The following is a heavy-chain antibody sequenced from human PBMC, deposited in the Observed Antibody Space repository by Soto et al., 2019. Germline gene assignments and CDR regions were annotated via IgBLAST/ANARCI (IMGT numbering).Heavy chain of an antibody. CDR1: GFTVTINY. V-gene: IGHV3-53*01. CDR3: HGYGY. Sequence: EVQVVESGGGLVQPGGSLRLSCAVSGFTVTINYMSWVRQAPGKGLEWVSVIYSGGTIYYADSVKGRFTISRDTSKNTLDLQMNSLSGDDTAVYYCHGYGYWGQGTLVTVSS. CDR2: IYSGGTI. D-gene: IGHD5-12*01. J-gene: IGHJ4*02.